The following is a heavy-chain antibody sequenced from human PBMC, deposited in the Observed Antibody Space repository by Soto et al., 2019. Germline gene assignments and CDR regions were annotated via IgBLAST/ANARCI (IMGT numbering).Heavy chain of an antibody. D-gene: IGHD6-13*01. CDR3: ARLGQQLVRGYYYGMDV. J-gene: IGHJ6*02. CDR1: GYSFTSYW. V-gene: IGHV5-51*01. Sequence: PGESLKISCXGSGYSFTSYWIGWVRQMPGKGLEWMGIIYPGDSDTRYSPSFQGQVTISADKSISTAYLQWSSLKASDTAMYYCARLGQQLVRGYYYGMDVWGQGTTVTVSS. CDR2: IYPGDSDT.